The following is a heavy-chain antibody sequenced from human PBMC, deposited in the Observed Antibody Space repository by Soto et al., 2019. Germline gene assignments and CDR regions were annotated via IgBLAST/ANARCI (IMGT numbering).Heavy chain of an antibody. Sequence: ASVKVSCKASGYTFTSYGISWVRQAPGQGLEGMGCINAYNGNTNYAQKLQGRVTMTTDTSTSTAYMELRSLRSDDTAMYYCAMGVGYSSAGDAFDIWGQGTMVTVSS. J-gene: IGHJ3*02. D-gene: IGHD6-25*01. V-gene: IGHV1-18*01. CDR1: GYTFTSYG. CDR2: INAYNGNT. CDR3: AMGVGYSSAGDAFDI.